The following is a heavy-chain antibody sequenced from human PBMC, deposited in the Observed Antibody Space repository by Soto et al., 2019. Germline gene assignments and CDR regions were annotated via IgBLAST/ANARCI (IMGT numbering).Heavy chain of an antibody. CDR3: ARHGAAIWLGY. Sequence: GEPLKISCKTPGYTFSGHWLSWVRQVPGRGLQWMGNIDPSDSYINYNPAFRGHVTFSVDKSSSTAYLHWSSLGPSDTAIYYCARHGAAIWLGYWGQGTLVTVSS. CDR2: IDPSDSYI. D-gene: IGHD6-19*01. V-gene: IGHV5-10-1*01. CDR1: GYTFSGHW. J-gene: IGHJ4*02.